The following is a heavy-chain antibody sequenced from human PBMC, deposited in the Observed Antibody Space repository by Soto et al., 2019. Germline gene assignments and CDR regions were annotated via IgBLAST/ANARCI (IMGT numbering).Heavy chain of an antibody. D-gene: IGHD1-1*01. CDR1: GFTFSSYA. Sequence: VGSLRLSCAASGFTFSSYAMSWVRQAPGKGLEWVSAISGSGGSTYYADSVKGRFTISRDNSKNTLYLQMNSLRAEDTAVYYCAKVSLWNDVLPRSMDGWGKGTKVTVAS. J-gene: IGHJ6*04. CDR3: AKVSLWNDVLPRSMDG. V-gene: IGHV3-23*01. CDR2: ISGSGGST.